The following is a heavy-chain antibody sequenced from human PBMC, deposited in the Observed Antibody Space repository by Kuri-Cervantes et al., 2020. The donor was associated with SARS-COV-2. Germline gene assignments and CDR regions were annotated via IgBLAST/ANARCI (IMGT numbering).Heavy chain of an antibody. D-gene: IGHD6-13*01. Sequence: GSLRLSCAVYGGSFSGYYWSWIRQPPGKGLEWIGEINHSGSTNYNPSLKSRVTISVDTSKNQFSLKLSSVTAADTAVYYCASLAAAGTWYYYYMDVWGKGTTVTVSS. CDR1: GGSFSGYY. CDR3: ASLAAAGTWYYYYMDV. CDR2: INHSGST. V-gene: IGHV4-34*01. J-gene: IGHJ6*03.